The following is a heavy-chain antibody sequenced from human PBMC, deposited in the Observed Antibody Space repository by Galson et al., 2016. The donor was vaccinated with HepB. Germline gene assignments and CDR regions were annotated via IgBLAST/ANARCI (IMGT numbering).Heavy chain of an antibody. J-gene: IGHJ4*02. CDR3: AKDYSGYYFDGTGYYNAFDY. Sequence: LRLSCAASGFTFSTYGMHWVRQAPGPGLEWVAVISYDRSNKNYAAYVKGRFTISRDNSKNTLYLEMTSLREEDTAVYYCAKDYSGYYFDGTGYYNAFDYWGQGALVTVPA. CDR2: ISYDRSNK. CDR1: GFTFSTYG. D-gene: IGHD3-22*01. V-gene: IGHV3-30*18.